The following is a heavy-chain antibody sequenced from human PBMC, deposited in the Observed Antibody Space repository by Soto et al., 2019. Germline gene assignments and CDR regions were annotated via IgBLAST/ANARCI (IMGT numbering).Heavy chain of an antibody. J-gene: IGHJ4*02. CDR3: ARGSRITGTLNNPRPFDY. V-gene: IGHV4-34*01. Sequence: SETLSLTCAVYGGSFSGYYWSWIRQPPGKGLEWIGEINHSGSTNYNPSLKSRVTISVDTSKNQFSLKLSSVTAADTAVYYCARGSRITGTLNNPRPFDYWGQGTLVPVSS. D-gene: IGHD1-7*01. CDR2: INHSGST. CDR1: GGSFSGYY.